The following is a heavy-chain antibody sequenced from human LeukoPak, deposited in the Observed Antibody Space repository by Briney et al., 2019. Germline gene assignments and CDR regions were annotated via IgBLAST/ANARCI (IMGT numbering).Heavy chain of an antibody. Sequence: SETLSLTCTVSGGSINNYYWSWNRQPPGKGLEWIGEINHSGSTNYNPSLKSRVTISVDTSKNQFSLKLSSVTAADTAVYYCASPYYYDSSGYSSSRAFDIWGQGTMVAVSS. CDR1: GGSINNYY. V-gene: IGHV4-34*01. J-gene: IGHJ3*02. CDR3: ASPYYYDSSGYSSSRAFDI. CDR2: INHSGST. D-gene: IGHD3-22*01.